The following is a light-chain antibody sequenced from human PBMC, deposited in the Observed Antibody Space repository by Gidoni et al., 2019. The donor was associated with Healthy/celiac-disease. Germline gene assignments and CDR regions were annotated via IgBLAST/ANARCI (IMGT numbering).Light chain of an antibody. J-gene: IGKJ4*02. CDR1: QSVSSSY. V-gene: IGKV3-20*01. CDR2: GAS. Sequence: ELVLTQSPGTLSLSPGERATLSCRASQSVSSSYLAWYQQKPGQAPRLLIYGASSRATGIPDRFSGSGSGTDFTLTISRLDPEDFAVYYCQQYGSSPRFXGXTKVEIK. CDR3: QQYGSSPR.